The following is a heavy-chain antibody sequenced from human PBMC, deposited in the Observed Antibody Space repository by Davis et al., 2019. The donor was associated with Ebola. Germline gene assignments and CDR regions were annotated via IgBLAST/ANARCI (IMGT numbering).Heavy chain of an antibody. V-gene: IGHV4-34*01. CDR2: INHSGGT. J-gene: IGHJ4*02. CDR3: ARRAVYSSGWFRIRFDY. CDR1: GGSFSGYY. Sequence: MPSETLSLTCAVYGGSFSGYYWSWIRQPPGKGLEWIGEINHSGGTNYNPSLKSRVTISVDTSNNQFSLKLSSVTAADTAVYYCARRAVYSSGWFRIRFDYWGQGTLVTVSS. D-gene: IGHD6-19*01.